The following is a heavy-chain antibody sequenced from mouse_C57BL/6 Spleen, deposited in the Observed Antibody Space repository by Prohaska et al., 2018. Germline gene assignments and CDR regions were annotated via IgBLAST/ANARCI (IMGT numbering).Heavy chain of an antibody. CDR2: INSDGSEI. D-gene: IGHD1-1*01. CDR1: LFPFSCFW. V-gene: IGHV11-2*01. J-gene: IGHJ1*03. CDR3: MRYGSSYWYFDV. Sequence: VQLLEPVGGFVPPGWSRGLSCEVSLFPFSCFWMSWVRQTPRTTLEWIGDINSDGSEIKYAPSIKDGLNIFRDNEKSTMYLQMSKVRSEDTATYVCMRYGSSYWYFDVWGTGTTVSVAS.